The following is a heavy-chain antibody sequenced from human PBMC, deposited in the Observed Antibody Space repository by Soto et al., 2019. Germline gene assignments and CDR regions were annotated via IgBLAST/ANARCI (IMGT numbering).Heavy chain of an antibody. CDR1: GGSFSGYY. V-gene: IGHV4-34*01. CDR2: INHSGST. D-gene: IGHD3-9*01. J-gene: IGHJ5*02. CDR3: ASRTYYDILTGYLGPQYNWFDP. Sequence: SETLSLTCAVYGGSFSGYYWSWIRQPPGKGLEWIGEINHSGSTDYNPSLKSRVTMSEDTSKNQFSLKLSSVTAADTALYYCASRTYYDILTGYLGPQYNWFDPWGQGTLVTVSS.